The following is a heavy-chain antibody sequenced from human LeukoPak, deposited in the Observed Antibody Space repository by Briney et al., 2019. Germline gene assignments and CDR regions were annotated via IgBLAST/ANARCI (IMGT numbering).Heavy chain of an antibody. D-gene: IGHD2-8*01. J-gene: IGHJ4*02. CDR1: GFTFSSYA. V-gene: IGHV3-30-3*01. CDR2: ISYDGSNK. CDR3: ARDIGLHRKSNFDY. Sequence: GGSLSLSCAASGFTFSSYAMHWVRQAPGKGLEWVAVISYDGSNKYYADSVKGRFTISRDNSKNTLYLQMNSLRAEDTAVYYCARDIGLHRKSNFDYWGQGTLVTVSS.